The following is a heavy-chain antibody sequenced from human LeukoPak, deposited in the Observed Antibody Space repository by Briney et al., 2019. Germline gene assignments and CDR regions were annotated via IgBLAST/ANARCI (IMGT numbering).Heavy chain of an antibody. CDR1: GGSISSYY. CDR2: IYYSGST. D-gene: IGHD2-2*02. CDR3: ARALGYCSSTSCYTAGWFDP. J-gene: IGHJ5*02. Sequence: PSETLSLTCTVSGGSISSYYWSWIRQPPGKGLEWIGYIYYSGSTNYNPSLKSRVTISVDTSKNQFSLKLSSVTAADTAVYYCARALGYCSSTSCYTAGWFDPWGQGTLVTVSS. V-gene: IGHV4-59*01.